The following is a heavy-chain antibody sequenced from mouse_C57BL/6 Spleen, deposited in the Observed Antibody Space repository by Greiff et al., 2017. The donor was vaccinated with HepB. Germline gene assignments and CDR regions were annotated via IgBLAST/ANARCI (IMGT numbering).Heavy chain of an antibody. J-gene: IGHJ4*01. Sequence: DVQLVESGGGLVKPGGSLKLSCAASGFTFSSYAMSWVRQTPEKRLEWVATISDGGSYTYYPDNVKGRFTISRDNAKNNLYLQMSHLKSEDTAMYYCARDDTTVVGYAMDYWGQGTSVTVSS. D-gene: IGHD1-1*01. CDR3: ARDDTTVVGYAMDY. CDR2: ISDGGSYT. V-gene: IGHV5-4*01. CDR1: GFTFSSYA.